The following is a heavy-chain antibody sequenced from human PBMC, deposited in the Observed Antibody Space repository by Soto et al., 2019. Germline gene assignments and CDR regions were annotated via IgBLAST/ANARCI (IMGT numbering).Heavy chain of an antibody. CDR2: IYYSGST. Sequence: PSETLSLTCTVSGGSISSGGYYWSWIRQHPGKGLEWIGYIYYSGSTYYNPSLKSRVTTSVDTSKNQFSLKLSSVTAADTAVYYCARENYGGNPFDYWGQGTLVTVSS. CDR1: GGSISSGGYY. CDR3: ARENYGGNPFDY. J-gene: IGHJ4*02. D-gene: IGHD4-17*01. V-gene: IGHV4-31*03.